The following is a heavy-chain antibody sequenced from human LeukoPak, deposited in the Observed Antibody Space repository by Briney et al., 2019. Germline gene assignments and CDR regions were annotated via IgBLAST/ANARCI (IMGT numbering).Heavy chain of an antibody. CDR2: ISSSSSYT. V-gene: IGHV3-21*05. CDR1: GFTFSSYT. CDR3: AGGYPSGSLDDY. D-gene: IGHD1-26*01. J-gene: IGHJ4*02. Sequence: GGSLRLSCAASGFTFSSYTMNWIRQAPGKGLEWVSYISSSSSYTNYADSVKGRFTISRDNAKNSLYLQMNSLRAEDTAVYYCAGGYPSGSLDDYWGQGTLVTVSS.